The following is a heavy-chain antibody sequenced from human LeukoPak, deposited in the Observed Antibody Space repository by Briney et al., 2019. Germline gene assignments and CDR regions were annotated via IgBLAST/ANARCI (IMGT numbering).Heavy chain of an antibody. V-gene: IGHV1-69*05. J-gene: IGHJ4*02. CDR3: GRKAGDCGANSCYSIDY. D-gene: IGHD2-15*01. CDR1: GGSFSSEA. Sequence: SVKVSCKTFGGSFSSEAISWVRQAPGQGLEWMGGIIPIFGTANYAQKFQGRVTITTDESTSTAYMEVSSLTSEDTAVYFCGRKAGDCGANSCYSIDYWGQGTLVTVSS. CDR2: IIPIFGTA.